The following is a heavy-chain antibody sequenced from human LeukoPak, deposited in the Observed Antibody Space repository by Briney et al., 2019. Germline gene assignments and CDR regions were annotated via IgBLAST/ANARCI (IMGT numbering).Heavy chain of an antibody. J-gene: IGHJ4*02. D-gene: IGHD3-10*01. V-gene: IGHV3-30*03. CDR2: ISYDGSNK. Sequence: GGSLRLSCAASGFTFSSYGMHWVRQAPGKGLEWVAVISYDGSNKYYADSVKGRFTISRDNSKNTLYLQMNSLRAEDTAVYYCARGDDFGGYFDYWGQGTLVTVSS. CDR3: ARGDDFGGYFDY. CDR1: GFTFSSYG.